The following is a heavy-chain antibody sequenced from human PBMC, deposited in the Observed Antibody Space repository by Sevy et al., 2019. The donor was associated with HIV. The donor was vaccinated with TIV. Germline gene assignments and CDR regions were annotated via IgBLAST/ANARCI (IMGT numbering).Heavy chain of an antibody. V-gene: IGHV1-3*01. D-gene: IGHD6-19*01. J-gene: IGHJ6*02. CDR3: ARSSGEYSSGWYSDYYYYGMDV. CDR2: INAGNGNT. CDR1: GYTFTSYA. Sequence: ASVKVSCKASGYTFTSYAMHWVRQAPGQRLEWMGWINAGNGNTKYSQKFQGRVTITRDTSAGTAYMELSSLRSEDTAVYYCARSSGEYSSGWYSDYYYYGMDVWGQGTTVTVSS.